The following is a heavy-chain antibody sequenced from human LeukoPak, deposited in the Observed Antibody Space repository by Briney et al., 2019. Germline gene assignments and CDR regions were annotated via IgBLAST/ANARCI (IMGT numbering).Heavy chain of an antibody. CDR1: GFTFSGYA. D-gene: IGHD3-22*01. Sequence: GGSLRLSCAASGFTFSGYAMTWVRQAPGKGLEWVASITYNGDFTYYPDSVKGRFTISRDNSKNTLYLQMNNLRGEDTALYYCAKDGLYFDGSAHIYYFDAWGQGALVAVSS. CDR3: AKDGLYFDGSAHIYYFDA. J-gene: IGHJ4*02. CDR2: ITYNGDFT. V-gene: IGHV3-23*01.